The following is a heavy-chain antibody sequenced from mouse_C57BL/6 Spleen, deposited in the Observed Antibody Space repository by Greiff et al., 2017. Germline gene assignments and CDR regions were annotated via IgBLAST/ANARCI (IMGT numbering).Heavy chain of an antibody. CDR2: ISSGSSTI. D-gene: IGHD1-1*01. Sequence: EVKLMESGGGLVKPGGSLKLSCAASGFTFSDYGMHWVRQAPEKGLEWVAYISSGSSTIYYADTVKGRFTISRDNAKNTLFLQMTSLRSEDTAMYYCERLGSSKYFDVWGTGTTVTVSS. CDR3: ERLGSSKYFDV. V-gene: IGHV5-17*01. J-gene: IGHJ1*03. CDR1: GFTFSDYG.